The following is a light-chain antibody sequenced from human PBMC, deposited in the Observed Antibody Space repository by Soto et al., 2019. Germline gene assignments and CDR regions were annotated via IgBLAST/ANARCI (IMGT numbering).Light chain of an antibody. J-gene: IGKJ5*01. CDR3: QQYGSSPP. Sequence: VLTQSPATLSLSPGERATLSCRASQSVSSYLAWYQQKPGQAPRLLIYDASNRATGIPARFSGSGSGTDFTLTISSLEPEDFAVYYCQQYGSSPPFGERTRLAIK. CDR2: DAS. CDR1: QSVSSY. V-gene: IGKV3-11*01.